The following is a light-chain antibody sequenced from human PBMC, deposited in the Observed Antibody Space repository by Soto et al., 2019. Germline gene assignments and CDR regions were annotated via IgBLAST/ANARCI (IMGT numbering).Light chain of an antibody. V-gene: IGKV3-20*01. Sequence: EIVLTQSPGTLSLSPGERATLSCRAGQSVSSNYLAWYQQKPGQAPRLLIYGASSRATGVPDRFSGSGSGTDFTLTISKLEPEDFALYYCQQYGSAPPLTFGGGTKVDIK. CDR3: QQYGSAPPLT. J-gene: IGKJ4*01. CDR2: GAS. CDR1: QSVSSNY.